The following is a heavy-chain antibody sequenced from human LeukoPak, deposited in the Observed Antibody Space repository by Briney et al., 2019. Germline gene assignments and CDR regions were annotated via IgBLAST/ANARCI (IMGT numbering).Heavy chain of an antibody. V-gene: IGHV3-21*01. D-gene: IGHD4-17*01. Sequence: GGSLRLSCAASGFTFSSYSMNWVRQAPGKGLEWVSSISSSSSYIYYADSVKGRFTISRDNAKNSLYLQVNSLRAEDTAVYYCAILEATVTTLHAFDIWGQGTMVTVSS. CDR2: ISSSSSYI. J-gene: IGHJ3*02. CDR3: AILEATVTTLHAFDI. CDR1: GFTFSSYS.